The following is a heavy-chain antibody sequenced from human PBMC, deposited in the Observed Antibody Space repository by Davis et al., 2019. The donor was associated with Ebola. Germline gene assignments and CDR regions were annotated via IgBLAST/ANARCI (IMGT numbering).Heavy chain of an antibody. CDR2: IGGGGDDT. D-gene: IGHD3-10*01. J-gene: IGHJ4*02. CDR1: GSTFNYYA. Sequence: GESLKISCAASGSTFNYYAMSWVRQAPGKGLEWVSLIGGGGDDTYYPDSVKGRFTISRDNSRNMLFLQMNSLRADDTAVYYCAKDSRGYNKPFDYWGQGTLVTVSS. V-gene: IGHV3-23*01. CDR3: AKDSRGYNKPFDY.